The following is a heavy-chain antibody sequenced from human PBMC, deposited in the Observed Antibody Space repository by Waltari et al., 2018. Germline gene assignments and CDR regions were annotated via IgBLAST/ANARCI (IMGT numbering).Heavy chain of an antibody. J-gene: IGHJ6*02. D-gene: IGHD3-3*01. Sequence: QVQLQQWGAGLLKPSETLSLTCAVYGGSFSGYYWSWIRQPPGKGLEWIGEINHSGSTNYNPSLKSRVTISVDTSKNQFSLKLSSVTAADTAVYYCASSPYYDFWSGYYPLYYYYGMDVWGQGTTVIVSS. CDR3: ASSPYYDFWSGYYPLYYYYGMDV. CDR1: GGSFSGYY. CDR2: INHSGST. V-gene: IGHV4-34*01.